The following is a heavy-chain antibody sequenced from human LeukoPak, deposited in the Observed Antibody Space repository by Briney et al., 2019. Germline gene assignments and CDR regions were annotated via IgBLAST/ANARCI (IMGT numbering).Heavy chain of an antibody. Sequence: SETLSLTCTVSGGSISSTNYYWGWIRQPPGKGLEWIGSIYYIGSTYYNPSLKSRVTISVDSSKNHFSLQLTSVTAADTAVYYCARDRGTWNDDGFDYWGQGTLVTVSP. D-gene: IGHD1-1*01. CDR2: IYYIGST. J-gene: IGHJ4*02. CDR1: GGSISSTNYY. CDR3: ARDRGTWNDDGFDY. V-gene: IGHV4-39*07.